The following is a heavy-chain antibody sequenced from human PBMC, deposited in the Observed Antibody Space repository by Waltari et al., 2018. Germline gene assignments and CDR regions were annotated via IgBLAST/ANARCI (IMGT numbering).Heavy chain of an antibody. CDR1: GGSLSSVLSY. CDR2: IYTSGST. Sequence: QVQLQESGPGLVTPSETLSLTCIVSGGSLSSVLSYWPWIRQPAGKGLEWIGRIYTSGSTNYNPSLRSRLTISVDTSNNQFSLKLSSVTAADTAVYYCARDPPQLADAFDIWGQGTMVTVSS. V-gene: IGHV4-61*02. D-gene: IGHD3-10*01. CDR3: ARDPPQLADAFDI. J-gene: IGHJ3*02.